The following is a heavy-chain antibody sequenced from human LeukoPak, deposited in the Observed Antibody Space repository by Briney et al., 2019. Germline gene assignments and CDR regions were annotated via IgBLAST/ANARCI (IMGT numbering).Heavy chain of an antibody. V-gene: IGHV7-4-1*02. CDR1: GYTFTSYA. CDR3: ARDIRLMITFGGVMFY. Sequence: GASVKVSCKASGYTFTSYAMNWVRQAPGQGLEWMGWINTNTGNPTYAQGFTGRFVFSLDTSVSTAYPQISSLKAEDTAVYYCARDIRLMITFGGVMFYWGQGTLVTVSS. J-gene: IGHJ4*02. CDR2: INTNTGNP. D-gene: IGHD3-16*01.